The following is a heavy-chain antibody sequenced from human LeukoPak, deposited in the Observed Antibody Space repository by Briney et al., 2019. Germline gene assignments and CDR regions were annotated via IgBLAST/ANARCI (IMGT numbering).Heavy chain of an antibody. CDR3: AKLFGATPSTDY. Sequence: GGSLRLSCAASGFTFSSYGMHWVRQAPGKGLEWVAIIWYDGSNKYYADSVKGRFTISRDNSKNTLYLQMNSLRAEDTAVYYCAKLFGATPSTDYWGQGTLVTVSS. V-gene: IGHV3-30*02. CDR2: IWYDGSNK. J-gene: IGHJ4*02. D-gene: IGHD1-26*01. CDR1: GFTFSSYG.